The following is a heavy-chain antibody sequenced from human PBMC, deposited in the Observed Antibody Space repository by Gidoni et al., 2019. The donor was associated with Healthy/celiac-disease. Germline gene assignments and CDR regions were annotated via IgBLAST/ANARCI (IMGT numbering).Heavy chain of an antibody. V-gene: IGHV1-24*01. Sequence: QVQLVQSGSESKKPGASVTVSCKVSAYTLTELSMHWVRQAPGKGLEWMGGFDPEDGETIYAQKFQGRVTMTEDTSTATAYMGLSRVRFEDTAVYYCATIAYSGYDWGGYFDNWGQGTLVTVSS. J-gene: IGHJ4*02. D-gene: IGHD5-12*01. CDR3: ATIAYSGYDWGGYFDN. CDR2: FDPEDGET. CDR1: AYTLTELS.